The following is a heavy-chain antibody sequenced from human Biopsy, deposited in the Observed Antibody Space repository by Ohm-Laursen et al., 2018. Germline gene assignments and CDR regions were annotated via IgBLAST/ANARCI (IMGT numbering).Heavy chain of an antibody. V-gene: IGHV1-69*13. J-gene: IGHJ6*02. D-gene: IGHD3-10*01. CDR3: ARDRHHAAGSYAGMDV. CDR2: IIPIFGIA. Sequence: SVKVSCKASGGTVSSYGISWVRQAPGQGLEWMGGIIPIFGIANYAQELQGRVTITADESTSTAYMELRGLRSDDTAVYYCARDRHHAAGSYAGMDVWGQGTTVTVSS. CDR1: GGTVSSYG.